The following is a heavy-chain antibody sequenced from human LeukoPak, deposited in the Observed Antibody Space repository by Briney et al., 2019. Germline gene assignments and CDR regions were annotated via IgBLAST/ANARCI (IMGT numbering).Heavy chain of an antibody. D-gene: IGHD4-17*01. V-gene: IGHV1-18*01. CDR3: ARYGHSPYFDY. CDR2: ISAYNGHT. CDR1: GYTFPNYA. J-gene: IGHJ4*02. Sequence: ASVKVSCKASGYTFPNYAIIWVRQAPGQGLEWMGWISAYNGHTNYAQKFQDRVTMTTDRSTNTAFMELRSLRSEDTAVYYCARYGHSPYFDYWGQGTLVTVSS.